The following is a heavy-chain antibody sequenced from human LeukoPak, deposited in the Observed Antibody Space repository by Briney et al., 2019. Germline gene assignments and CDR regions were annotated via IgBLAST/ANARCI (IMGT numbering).Heavy chain of an antibody. J-gene: IGHJ4*02. CDR1: GFTFSSYG. Sequence: GGPLRLSCAASGFTFSSYGMHWVRQAPGKGLEWVAFIRYDGSNKYYADSVKGRFTISRDNSKNTLYLQMNSLRVEDTAVYYCAKERYSSGWWDFDYWGQGTLVTVSS. D-gene: IGHD6-19*01. CDR3: AKERYSSGWWDFDY. CDR2: IRYDGSNK. V-gene: IGHV3-30*02.